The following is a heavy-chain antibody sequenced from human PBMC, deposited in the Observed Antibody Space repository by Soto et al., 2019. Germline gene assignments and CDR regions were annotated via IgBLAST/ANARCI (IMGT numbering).Heavy chain of an antibody. J-gene: IGHJ4*02. CDR2: IYPGDSDT. CDR3: ASRGSGWYGEYYFDY. D-gene: IGHD6-19*01. Sequence: PGESLKISCKGSGYSFTSYWIGWVRQMPGKGLEWMGIIYPGDSDTRYSPSFQGQVTISADKSISTAYLQWSSLKASDTAMYYCASRGSGWYGEYYFDYWGQGTLVTVSS. CDR1: GYSFTSYW. V-gene: IGHV5-51*01.